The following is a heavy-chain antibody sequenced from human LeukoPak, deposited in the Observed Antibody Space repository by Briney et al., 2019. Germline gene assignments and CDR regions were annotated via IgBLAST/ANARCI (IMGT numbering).Heavy chain of an antibody. V-gene: IGHV3-43*02. D-gene: IGHD3-22*01. CDR3: AKDNQGFYYDGSAYT. CDR1: RFTFDYYA. CDR2: ISEDGSST. J-gene: IGHJ5*02. Sequence: GGSLRLSCAASRFTFDYYAMHGVRQAAGKGLEWLSLISEDGSSTYYADSVRGRFTITRDNSKSSLYLQMNGLRTEDTALYYCAKDNQGFYYDGSAYTWGQGTLVTVSS.